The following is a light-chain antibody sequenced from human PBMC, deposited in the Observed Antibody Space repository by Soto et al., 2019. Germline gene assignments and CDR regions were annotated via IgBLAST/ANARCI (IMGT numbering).Light chain of an antibody. Sequence: DIQMTQSPSSVSASVGDRVTITCRASQDISSWLAWYQQKPGTAPKLLIYAASTLQSGVPARFSGSGSGTEFTLTISSLQPEDFATYYCQQSYSTPRDTFGQGTRLEI. V-gene: IGKV1-12*01. J-gene: IGKJ5*01. CDR1: QDISSW. CDR2: AAS. CDR3: QQSYSTPRDT.